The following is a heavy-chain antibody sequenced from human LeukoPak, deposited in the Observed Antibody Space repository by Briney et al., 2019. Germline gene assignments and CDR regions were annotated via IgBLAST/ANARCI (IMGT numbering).Heavy chain of an antibody. J-gene: IGHJ5*02. D-gene: IGHD2-8*01. CDR2: VYYSGIT. CDR3: ARGTNMMASLRFDP. CDR1: GGSISTYY. V-gene: IGHV4-59*01. Sequence: KPSETLSLACTISGGSISTYYWSCIRQPPGKGLEWIGYVYYSGITKYNPSVKSRVTISVDTSKNQFSLKVSSVTAADTAVYYCARGTNMMASLRFDPWGQGTLVTVSS.